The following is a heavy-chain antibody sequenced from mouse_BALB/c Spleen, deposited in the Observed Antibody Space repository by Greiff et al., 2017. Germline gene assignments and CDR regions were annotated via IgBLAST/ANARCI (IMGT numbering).Heavy chain of an antibody. Sequence: VQLKESGAELVKPGASVKLSCTASGFNIKDTYMHWVKQRPEQGLEWIGRIDPANGNTKYDPKFQGKATITADTSSNTAYLQLSSLTSEDTAVYYGARWGSLAYWGQGTLVTVSA. CDR1: GFNIKDTY. D-gene: IGHD1-1*02. CDR3: ARWGSLAY. CDR2: IDPANGNT. V-gene: IGHV14-3*02. J-gene: IGHJ3*01.